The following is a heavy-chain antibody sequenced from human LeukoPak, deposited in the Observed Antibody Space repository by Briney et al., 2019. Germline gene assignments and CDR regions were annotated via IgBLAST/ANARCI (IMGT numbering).Heavy chain of an antibody. CDR2: IYYSGTT. J-gene: IGHJ5*02. CDR1: GDSISRSDYY. CDR3: ARDLGIRSRAGNWFDP. V-gene: IGHV4-30-4*08. D-gene: IGHD4-17*01. Sequence: PSQTLSLTCAVSGDSISRSDYYWSWIRQPPGRGLEWIGYIYYSGTTYYNSSLKSRVTISVDTSMNQFSLKLRSVTAADTAVYYCARDLGIRSRAGNWFDPWGQGTLVTVSS.